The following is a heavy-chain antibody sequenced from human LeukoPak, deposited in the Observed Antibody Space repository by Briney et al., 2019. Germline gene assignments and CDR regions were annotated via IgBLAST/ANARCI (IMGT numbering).Heavy chain of an antibody. V-gene: IGHV3-7*01. J-gene: IGHJ4*02. Sequence: GGSLRLSCAASGFTVSSNYMNWVRQAPGKGLEWVANIKQDGSEKYYVDSVKGRFTISRDNAKNSLYLQMNSLRAEDTAVYYCAREYSSSWRYFDYWGQGTLVTVSS. CDR2: IKQDGSEK. CDR3: AREYSSSWRYFDY. CDR1: GFTVSSNY. D-gene: IGHD6-13*01.